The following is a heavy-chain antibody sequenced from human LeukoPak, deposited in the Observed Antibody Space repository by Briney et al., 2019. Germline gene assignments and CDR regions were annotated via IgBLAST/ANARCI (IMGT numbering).Heavy chain of an antibody. Sequence: PGGSLRLACAASGFAFSDSWMTWIRQAPGKGLEWVAFIKGDGSAKKYVDSVKGRFPISRDNAKNSLFLQMNSLRAEDTGVYYCARDGYEFWSGYYHGAYFDYWGQGTLVTVSS. V-gene: IGHV3-7*03. D-gene: IGHD3-3*01. CDR3: ARDGYEFWSGYYHGAYFDY. J-gene: IGHJ4*02. CDR2: IKGDGSAK. CDR1: GFAFSDSW.